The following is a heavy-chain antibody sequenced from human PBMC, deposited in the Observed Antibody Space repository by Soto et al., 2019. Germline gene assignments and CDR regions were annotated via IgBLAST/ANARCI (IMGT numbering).Heavy chain of an antibody. CDR3: ARIAPGRLAAAGTSAY. Sequence: QVQLQQWGAGLLKPSETLSLTCAVYGGSFSGYYWSWIRQPPGKGLEWIGEINHSGSTNYNPSLKIRVTISVDTSQNQFDLKLSSVTAADTAVYYCARIAPGRLAAAGTSAYWGQGTLVTVS. J-gene: IGHJ4*02. D-gene: IGHD6-13*01. CDR1: GGSFSGYY. V-gene: IGHV4-34*01. CDR2: INHSGST.